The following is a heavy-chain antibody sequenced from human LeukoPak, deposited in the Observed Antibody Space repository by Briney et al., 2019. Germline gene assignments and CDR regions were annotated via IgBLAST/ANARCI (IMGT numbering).Heavy chain of an antibody. V-gene: IGHV3-7*01. J-gene: IGHJ4*02. CDR1: GFTFSSYG. D-gene: IGHD1-14*01. CDR2: IKQDGSDK. Sequence: GVSLRLSCAASGFTFSSYGMHWVRQAPGKGLEWVANIKQDGSDKFYVDSVDGRFTISRDNAKNSLYLQMNTLRAEDTAIYYCATFSGAHHKTFDSWGQGTLVTVSS. CDR3: ATFSGAHHKTFDS.